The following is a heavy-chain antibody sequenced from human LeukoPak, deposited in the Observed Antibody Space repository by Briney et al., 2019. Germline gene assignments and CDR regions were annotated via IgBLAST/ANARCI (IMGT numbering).Heavy chain of an antibody. CDR3: AKTRTGVPPFPYYFDY. CDR2: ISSSSSYI. Sequence: GGSLRLSCAASGFTFSSYSMNWVRQAPGKGLEWVSSISSSSSYIYYADSVKGRFTISRDNPKNTLYLQMNSLRAEDTAVYYCAKTRTGVPPFPYYFDYWGQGTLVTVSS. CDR1: GFTFSSYS. J-gene: IGHJ4*02. D-gene: IGHD3-10*01. V-gene: IGHV3-21*04.